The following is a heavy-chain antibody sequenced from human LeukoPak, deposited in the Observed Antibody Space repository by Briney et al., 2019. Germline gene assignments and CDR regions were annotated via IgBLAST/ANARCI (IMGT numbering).Heavy chain of an antibody. CDR2: FDPADGET. CDR1: GYTLTELS. Sequence: EASVKVSCKVSGYTLTELSMHWVRQAPGKGLEWMGGFDPADGETIYAQKLQGRVSMTEDTSTDTAYMELSSLRSETTAVYYCANLLLEIAVGSGVHGRDVWGQGTTVTVSS. D-gene: IGHD2-2*01. CDR3: ANLLLEIAVGSGVHGRDV. J-gene: IGHJ6*02. V-gene: IGHV1-24*01.